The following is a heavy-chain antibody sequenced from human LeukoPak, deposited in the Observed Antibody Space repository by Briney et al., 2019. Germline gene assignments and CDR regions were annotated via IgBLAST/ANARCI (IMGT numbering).Heavy chain of an antibody. D-gene: IGHD3-3*01. CDR2: VNPSGGST. J-gene: IGHJ6*03. CDR3: ARESRFVGYYYYMDV. CDR1: GYTFTSYY. Sequence: ASVKVSCKASGYTFTSYYMHWVRQAPGQGLEWMGIVNPSGGSTSYAQKFQGRVTMTRDTSTSTVYMELSSLRSEDTAVYYCARESRFVGYYYYMDVWGKGTTVTVSS. V-gene: IGHV1-46*01.